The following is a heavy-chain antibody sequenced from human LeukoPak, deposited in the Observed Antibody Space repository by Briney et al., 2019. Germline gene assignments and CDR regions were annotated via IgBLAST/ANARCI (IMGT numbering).Heavy chain of an antibody. J-gene: IGHJ4*02. V-gene: IGHV3-74*01. Sequence: GGSLRLSCAASGFTFSRYWMHWVRQAPGKGPVWVSRINTDGSSTNYADSVKGRFTISRDNAKNTLYLQMNSLRAEDTAVYYCARAHCSGGSCYSGDLVDYWGQGTLVTVSS. CDR1: GFTFSRYW. CDR2: INTDGSST. D-gene: IGHD2-15*01. CDR3: ARAHCSGGSCYSGDLVDY.